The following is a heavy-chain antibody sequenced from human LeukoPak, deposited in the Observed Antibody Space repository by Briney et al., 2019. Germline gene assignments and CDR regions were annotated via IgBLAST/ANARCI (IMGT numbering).Heavy chain of an antibody. CDR2: IYYSGST. V-gene: IGHV4-39*07. CDR1: GGSISSSSYY. D-gene: IGHD1-26*01. J-gene: IGHJ3*02. CDR3: ARPLVVGATYAFDI. Sequence: SETLSLTCTVSGGSISSSSYYWGWIRQPPGKGLEWIGSIYYSGSTYYNPSLKSRVTISVDPSKNQFSLKLSSVTAADTAVYYCARPLVVGATYAFDIWGQGTMVTVSS.